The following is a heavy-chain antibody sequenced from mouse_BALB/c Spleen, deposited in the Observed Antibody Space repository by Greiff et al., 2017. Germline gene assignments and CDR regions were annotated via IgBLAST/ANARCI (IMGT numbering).Heavy chain of an antibody. CDR2: INPYNDGT. V-gene: IGHV1-14*01. CDR1: GYTFTSYV. CDR3: AREGFTGAMDY. J-gene: IGHJ4*01. D-gene: IGHD4-1*01. Sequence: EVKLVESGPELVKPGASVKMSCKASGYTFTSYVMHWVKQKPGQGLEWIGYINPYNDGTKYNEKFKGKATLTSDKSSSTAYMELSSLTSEDSAVYYCAREGFTGAMDYWGQGTSVTVSS.